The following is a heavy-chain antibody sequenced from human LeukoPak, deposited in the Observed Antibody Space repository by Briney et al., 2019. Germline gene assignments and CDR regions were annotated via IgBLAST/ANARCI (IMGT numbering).Heavy chain of an antibody. CDR1: GFTFSNYG. CDR3: AKEYSSDLYYFDY. CDR2: IWYDGSNK. J-gene: IGHJ4*02. V-gene: IGHV3-33*06. D-gene: IGHD6-19*01. Sequence: PGGSLRLSCAASGFTFSNYGMHWVRQAPGKGLEWVAVIWYDGSNKYYADAVKGRFTISRDNSKNTLYLQMTSLRAEDTAVYYCAKEYSSDLYYFDYWGQGTLVTVSS.